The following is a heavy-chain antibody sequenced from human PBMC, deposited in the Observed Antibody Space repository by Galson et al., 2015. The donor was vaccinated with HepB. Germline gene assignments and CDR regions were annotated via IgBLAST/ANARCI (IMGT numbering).Heavy chain of an antibody. V-gene: IGHV3-7*03. J-gene: IGHJ1*01. Sequence: SLRLSCAASGFTFSSYWMSWVRQAPGKGLEWVANIKQDGSEKYYVDSMEGRFTISRDNAKNSLYLQMNSLRAEDTAVYYCARQGGSWYVGYFHHWGQGTLVTVSS. D-gene: IGHD2-15*01. CDR1: GFTFSSYW. CDR3: ARQGGSWYVGYFHH. CDR2: IKQDGSEK.